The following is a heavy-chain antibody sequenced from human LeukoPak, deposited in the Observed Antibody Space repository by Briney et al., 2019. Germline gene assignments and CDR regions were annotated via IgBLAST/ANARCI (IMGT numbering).Heavy chain of an antibody. Sequence: ASVNVSCKASVYTFTSYGISWVRQAPGQGLEWMGWISAYNGNTNYAQKLQGRVTMTTDTSTSTAYMELRSLRSDDTAVYYCARARFREFDFDYWGQGTLVTVSS. V-gene: IGHV1-18*01. CDR3: ARARFREFDFDY. CDR2: ISAYNGNT. D-gene: IGHD3-10*01. CDR1: VYTFTSYG. J-gene: IGHJ4*02.